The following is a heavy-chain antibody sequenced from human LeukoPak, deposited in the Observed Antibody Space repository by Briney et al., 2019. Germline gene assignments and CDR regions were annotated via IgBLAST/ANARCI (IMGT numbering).Heavy chain of an antibody. CDR3: TTSTAAVDFAFDI. CDR1: GFTFSNAW. Sequence: GGSLRLSCAASGFTFSNAWMSWVRQAPGKGLEWVGRIKSKTDGGTTDYAAPVKGRFTISRDNSKNTLYLQMNSLKTEDTAVYYCTTSTAAVDFAFDIWGQGTTVAVSS. D-gene: IGHD6-13*01. CDR2: IKSKTDGGTT. J-gene: IGHJ3*02. V-gene: IGHV3-15*01.